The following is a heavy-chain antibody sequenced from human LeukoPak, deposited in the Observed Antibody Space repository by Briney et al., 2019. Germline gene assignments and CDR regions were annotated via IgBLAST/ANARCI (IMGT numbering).Heavy chain of an antibody. CDR3: ARVFTIFGVPKHYFDY. J-gene: IGHJ4*02. D-gene: IGHD3-3*01. CDR1: GGSISNSSYY. Sequence: PSETLSLTCTVSGGSISNSSYYWGWIRQPPGKGLEWIGSIYYSGSTYYNPSLKSRVTISVDTSKNQFSLKLSSVTAADTAVYYCARVFTIFGVPKHYFDYWGQGTLVTVSS. CDR2: IYYSGST. V-gene: IGHV4-39*07.